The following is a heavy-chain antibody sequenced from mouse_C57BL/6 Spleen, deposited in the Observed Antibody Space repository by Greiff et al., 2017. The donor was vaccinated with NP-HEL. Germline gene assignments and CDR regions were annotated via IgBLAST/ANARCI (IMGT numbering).Heavy chain of an antibody. CDR2: ISSGSSTI. J-gene: IGHJ4*01. D-gene: IGHD1-1*01. V-gene: IGHV5-17*01. CDR1: GFTFSDYG. CDR3: ARDSSYDYYAMDY. Sequence: EVKLVESGGGLVKPGGSLKLSCAASGFTFSDYGMHWVRQAPEKGLEWVAYISSGSSTIYYADTVKGRFTISRDNAKNTLFLQMTSLRSEDTAMYYCARDSSYDYYAMDYWGQGTSVTVSS.